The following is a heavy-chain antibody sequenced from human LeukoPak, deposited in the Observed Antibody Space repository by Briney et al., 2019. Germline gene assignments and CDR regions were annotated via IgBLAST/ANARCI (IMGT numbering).Heavy chain of an antibody. CDR1: GGSIGSYY. Sequence: SETLSLTCTVSGGSIGSYYWSWIRQPPGKGLEWIGEINHSGSTNYNPSLKSRVTISVDTSKNQFSLKLSSVTAADTAVYYCARGLNYDILTGYFDYWGQGTLVTVSS. V-gene: IGHV4-34*01. J-gene: IGHJ4*02. D-gene: IGHD3-9*01. CDR3: ARGLNYDILTGYFDY. CDR2: INHSGST.